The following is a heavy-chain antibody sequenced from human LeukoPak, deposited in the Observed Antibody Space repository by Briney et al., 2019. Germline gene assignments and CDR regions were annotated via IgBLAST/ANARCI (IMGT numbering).Heavy chain of an antibody. J-gene: IGHJ4*02. D-gene: IGHD1-26*01. V-gene: IGHV1-18*01. CDR3: ARDPLFNSGSYFDY. CDR1: GYTFTSYG. Sequence: GASVKVSCKASGYTFTSYGIIWVRQAPGQGLEWMGWISAYNGNTNYAQKLQGRVTMTTDTSTSTAYMELRSLRSDNTAVYYCARDPLFNSGSYFDYWGQGTLVTVSS. CDR2: ISAYNGNT.